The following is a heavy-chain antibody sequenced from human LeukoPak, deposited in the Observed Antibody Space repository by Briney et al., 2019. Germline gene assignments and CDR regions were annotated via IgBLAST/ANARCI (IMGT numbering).Heavy chain of an antibody. CDR3: ARAVLLWFGESRTNWFDP. J-gene: IGHJ5*02. CDR2: IYHSGST. CDR1: GGSISSSNW. Sequence: SGTLSLTCAVSGGSISSSNWWSWVRQPPGKGLEWIGEIYHSGSTNYNPSLKSRVTISVDKSKNQFSLKLSSVTAADTAVYYCARAVLLWFGESRTNWFDPWGQGTLVTVSS. D-gene: IGHD3-10*01. V-gene: IGHV4-4*02.